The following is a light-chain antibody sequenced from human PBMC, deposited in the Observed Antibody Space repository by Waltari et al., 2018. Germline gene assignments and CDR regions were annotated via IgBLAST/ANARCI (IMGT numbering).Light chain of an antibody. CDR2: GAS. J-gene: IGKJ1*01. V-gene: IGKV3-20*01. Sequence: EIVLTQSPGPLSLSPGERATLPCRASQRVSSSYLAWYQQKPGQAPRRLIYGASSRATGIPDRFSGSGSGTDFTLTISRLEPEDFAVYYCQQYGSSPRTFGQGTKVEIK. CDR3: QQYGSSPRT. CDR1: QRVSSSY.